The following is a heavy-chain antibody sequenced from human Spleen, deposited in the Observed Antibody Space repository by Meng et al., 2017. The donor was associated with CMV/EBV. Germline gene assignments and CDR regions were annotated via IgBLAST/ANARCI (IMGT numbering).Heavy chain of an antibody. CDR3: ARGNYDSSGVGVDY. Sequence: SETLSLTCTVSGGSISSYYWSWIRQPPGKGLEWIGEINHSGSTNYNPSLKSRVTISVDTSKNQFSLKLSSVTAADTAVYYCARGNYDSSGVGVDYWGQGTLVTVSS. J-gene: IGHJ4*02. D-gene: IGHD3-22*01. CDR2: INHSGST. V-gene: IGHV4-34*01. CDR1: GGSISSYY.